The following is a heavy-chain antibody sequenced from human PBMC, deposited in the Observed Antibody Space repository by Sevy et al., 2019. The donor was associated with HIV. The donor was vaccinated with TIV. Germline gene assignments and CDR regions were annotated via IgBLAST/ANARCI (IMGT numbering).Heavy chain of an antibody. J-gene: IGHJ5*02. CDR2: IYHSGTT. D-gene: IGHD1-1*01. CDR1: GYSISSGYY. CDR3: ARGLTGTTGTDTRFDA. V-gene: IGHV4-38-2*01. Sequence: SETLSLTCAVSGYSISSGYYWGWIRQPPGKGLELIGTIYHSGTTYDKPCLKSRVTISVDTSKNHFSLKLTSVTAADTAVYFCARGLTGTTGTDTRFDAWGQGTLVTVSS.